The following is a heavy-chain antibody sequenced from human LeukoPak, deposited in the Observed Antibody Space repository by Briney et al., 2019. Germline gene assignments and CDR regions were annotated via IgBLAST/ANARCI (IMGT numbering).Heavy chain of an antibody. J-gene: IGHJ4*02. Sequence: GGSLRLSCAASGFTFSSYGMHWVRQAPGKGLEWVAFIRYDGSNKYYADSVKGRFTISRDNSKNTLYLQMNSLRAEDTAVYYCAKDRVAKPGYGSRHRSHYFDYWGQGTLVTVSS. D-gene: IGHD6-13*01. V-gene: IGHV3-30*02. CDR3: AKDRVAKPGYGSRHRSHYFDY. CDR2: IRYDGSNK. CDR1: GFTFSSYG.